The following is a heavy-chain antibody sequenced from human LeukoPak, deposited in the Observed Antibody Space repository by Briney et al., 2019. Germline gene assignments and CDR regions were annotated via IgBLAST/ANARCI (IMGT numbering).Heavy chain of an antibody. CDR2: IKQDGSEK. CDR1: GFTCSSYW. Sequence: GGSLRLYCAASGFTCSSYWMSWARQAPGKGLEWVANIKQDGSEKYYVDSVKGRFTISRDNAKNSLYLQMNSLRAEDTAVYYCARRYRGDAWGQGTLVTVSS. J-gene: IGHJ5*02. CDR3: ARRYRGDA. D-gene: IGHD3-10*01. V-gene: IGHV3-7*01.